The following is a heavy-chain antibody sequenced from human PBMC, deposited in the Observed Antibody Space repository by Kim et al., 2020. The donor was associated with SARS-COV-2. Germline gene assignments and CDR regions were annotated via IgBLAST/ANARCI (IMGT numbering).Heavy chain of an antibody. V-gene: IGHV1-2*02. Sequence: ASVKVSCKASGTGLTRVYSHVVRRSPGEGLQRMGWIYPDSGGTNYAQKFQGRVTLTRDTSFNTAYMQLSGLTSDDTAVYYCATFSYTTRPRWGQGTLVTV. J-gene: IGHJ4*02. CDR2: IYPDSGGT. CDR1: GTGLTRVY. CDR3: ATFSYTTRPR. D-gene: IGHD3-16*01.